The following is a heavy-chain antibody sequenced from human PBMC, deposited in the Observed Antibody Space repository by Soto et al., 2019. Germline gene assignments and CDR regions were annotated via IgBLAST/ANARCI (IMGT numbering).Heavy chain of an antibody. CDR2: INPSGGST. Sequence: GASVKVSCKASGYTFTSYYMHWVRQAPGQGLEWMGIINPSGGSTSYAQKFQGRVTMTRDTSTSTVYMELSSLRSEDTAVYYCARGYYDFWSGYLQYNWFGPWGQGTLVTVSS. J-gene: IGHJ5*02. D-gene: IGHD3-3*01. CDR3: ARGYYDFWSGYLQYNWFGP. CDR1: GYTFTSYY. V-gene: IGHV1-46*01.